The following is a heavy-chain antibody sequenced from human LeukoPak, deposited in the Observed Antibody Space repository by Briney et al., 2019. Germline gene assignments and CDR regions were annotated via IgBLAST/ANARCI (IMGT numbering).Heavy chain of an antibody. J-gene: IGHJ5*02. CDR3: ARPFMGGYCSSTSCTNNWFDP. V-gene: IGHV1-18*01. CDR2: ISAYNGNT. Sequence: ASVKVSCKASGYTFTSYGISWVRQAPGQGLEWMGWISAYNGNTNYAQKLQGRVTMTTDISTSTAYMELRSLRSDDTAVYYCARPFMGGYCSSTSCTNNWFDPWGQGTLVTVSS. D-gene: IGHD2-2*01. CDR1: GYTFTSYG.